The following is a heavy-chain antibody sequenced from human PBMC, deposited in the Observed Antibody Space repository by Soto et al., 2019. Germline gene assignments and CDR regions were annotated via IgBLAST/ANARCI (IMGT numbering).Heavy chain of an antibody. CDR3: ARYVLRYFDWPPQAFDI. CDR1: GASISSGCYY. D-gene: IGHD3-9*01. V-gene: IGHV4-31*03. J-gene: IGHJ3*02. CDR2: IYYSGST. Sequence: TLSLTCTVSGASISSGCYYWSWIRQHPGKGLEWIGYIYYSGSTYYNPSLKSRVTISVDTSKNQFSLKLSSATAADTAVYYCARYVLRYFDWPPQAFDIWGQGTMVTVS.